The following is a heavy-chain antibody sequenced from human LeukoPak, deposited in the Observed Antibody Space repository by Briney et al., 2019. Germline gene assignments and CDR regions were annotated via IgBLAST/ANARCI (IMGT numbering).Heavy chain of an antibody. CDR2: IYYSGST. CDR3: ARGLGPIYFDY. V-gene: IGHV4-61*01. CDR1: GGSVSSGNLY. Sequence: SETLSLTCTVSGGSVSSGNLYWSWIRQPPGKGLEWIGYIYYSGSTNYNPSLKSRVTVSADMSKNQFSLKLNSVTAADTAVYYCARGLGPIYFDYWGQGTPVTVSS. J-gene: IGHJ4*02. D-gene: IGHD3-16*01.